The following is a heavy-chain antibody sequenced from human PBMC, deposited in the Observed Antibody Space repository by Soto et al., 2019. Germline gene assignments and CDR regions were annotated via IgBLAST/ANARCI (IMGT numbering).Heavy chain of an antibody. CDR2: INHSGST. V-gene: IGHV4-34*01. D-gene: IGHD3-22*01. Sequence: SETLSLTCAVYGGSFSGYYWSWIRQPPGKGLEWIGDINHSGSTNYNPSLKSRVTISVDTSKNQFSLKLSSVTAADTAAYYCARRGDYYDSSGYYYAPFDYWGQGTLVTVSS. CDR1: GGSFSGYY. CDR3: ARRGDYYDSSGYYYAPFDY. J-gene: IGHJ4*02.